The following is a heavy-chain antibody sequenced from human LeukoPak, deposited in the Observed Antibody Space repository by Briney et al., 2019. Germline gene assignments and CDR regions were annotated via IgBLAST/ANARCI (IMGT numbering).Heavy chain of an antibody. D-gene: IGHD6-13*01. CDR2: IKQDGSET. CDR3: ARVDGSSSCPDY. Sequence: PGGSLRLSCAASGFTFSSYWMSWVRQAPGKGLEWVANIKQDGSETYYEDSVKGRFTISRDNAKNLLYLEMNSLRAEDTALYYCARVDGSSSCPDYWGQGTLVTVSS. CDR1: GFTFSSYW. J-gene: IGHJ4*02. V-gene: IGHV3-7*01.